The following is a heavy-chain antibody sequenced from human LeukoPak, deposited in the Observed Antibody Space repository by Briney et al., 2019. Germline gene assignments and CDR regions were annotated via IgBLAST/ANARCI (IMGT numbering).Heavy chain of an antibody. V-gene: IGHV3-30*04. Sequence: PGGSLRLSCAASGFTFSSYAMHWVRQAPGKGLEWVAVISYDGSNKYYADSVKGRFTISRDNSKNTLYLQMNSLRAEDTAVYYCARGVYDSSIDYWGQGTLVTVSS. CDR1: GFTFSSYA. J-gene: IGHJ4*02. D-gene: IGHD3-22*01. CDR2: ISYDGSNK. CDR3: ARGVYDSSIDY.